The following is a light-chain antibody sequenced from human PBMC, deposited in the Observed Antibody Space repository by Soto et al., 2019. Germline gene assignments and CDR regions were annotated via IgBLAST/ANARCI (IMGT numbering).Light chain of an antibody. J-gene: IGKJ2*01. Sequence: DIQMTQSPSTLSASVGDRITITCRASQTISSWLAWYQQKPGKAPKLLIYDASTLESGVPSRFSGSGSGTEFTLTISSLKPDDFATYYCQQYKSALYTFGRGTNLEI. CDR3: QQYKSALYT. CDR2: DAS. CDR1: QTISSW. V-gene: IGKV1-5*01.